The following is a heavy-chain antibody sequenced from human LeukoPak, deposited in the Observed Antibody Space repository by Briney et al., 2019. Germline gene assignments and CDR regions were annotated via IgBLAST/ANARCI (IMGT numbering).Heavy chain of an antibody. CDR2: INPNSGGT. V-gene: IGHV1-2*02. Sequence: VASVKVSCKASGYTFTGYYMHWVRQAPGQGLEWMGWINPNSGGTNYAQKFQGRVTMTRDTSISTAYMELSRLRSDDTAVYYCARGPSRVVPAAIVDYWGQGTLVTVSS. CDR3: ARGPSRVVPAAIVDY. CDR1: GYTFTGYY. D-gene: IGHD2-2*01. J-gene: IGHJ4*02.